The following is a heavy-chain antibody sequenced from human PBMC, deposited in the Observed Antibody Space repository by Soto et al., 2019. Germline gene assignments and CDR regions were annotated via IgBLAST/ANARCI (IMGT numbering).Heavy chain of an antibody. CDR3: ARSRTSYCSSTSCYVQDIPLDY. V-gene: IGHV4-30-2*01. CDR1: GGSISSGGYS. CDR2: MYHSGST. Sequence: PSDTLSVTCAVSGGSISSGGYSWSWIRQPPGKGLEWIGYMYHSGSTYYNPSLKSRVTISVDTSKNQFSLKLSSVTAADTAVYYCARSRTSYCSSTSCYVQDIPLDYWGQGTLVTVSS. D-gene: IGHD2-2*01. J-gene: IGHJ4*02.